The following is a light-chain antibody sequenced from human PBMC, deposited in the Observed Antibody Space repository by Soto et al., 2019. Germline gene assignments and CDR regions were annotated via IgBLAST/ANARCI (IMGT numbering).Light chain of an antibody. J-gene: IGKJ5*01. Sequence: IQLTQSPSSLYASVGDRVTITCRASQAIRTALGWYQQKPGKVPKLLIYAASILQSGVPSRFSGSGSGKDFNLNISSLQHEDFEIYYCQQYNSYGVTFGQGTRLEIK. CDR1: QAIRTA. CDR2: AAS. CDR3: QQYNSYGVT. V-gene: IGKV1-17*01.